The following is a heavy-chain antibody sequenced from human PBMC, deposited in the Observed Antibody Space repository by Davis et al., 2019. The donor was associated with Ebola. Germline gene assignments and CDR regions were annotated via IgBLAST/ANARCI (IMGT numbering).Heavy chain of an antibody. V-gene: IGHV1-2*02. D-gene: IGHD6-19*01. Sequence: AASVKVSCKASGYTFNDYFIHWVRQAPGQGLEWMGWINPISGATDYAQKFQGRVTMTRDTSITTAYMELSSLRSVDTAVYYCARMGGHSSGWPIDAFDIWGQGTMVTVSS. J-gene: IGHJ3*02. CDR1: GYTFNDYF. CDR3: ARMGGHSSGWPIDAFDI. CDR2: INPISGAT.